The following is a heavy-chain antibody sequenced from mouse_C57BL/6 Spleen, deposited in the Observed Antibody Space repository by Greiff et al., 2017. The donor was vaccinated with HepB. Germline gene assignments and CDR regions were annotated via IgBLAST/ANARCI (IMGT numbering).Heavy chain of an antibody. CDR2: IHPNSGST. CDR1: GYTFTSYW. D-gene: IGHD4-1*01. J-gene: IGHJ4*01. Sequence: QVHVKQPGAELVKPGASVKLSCKASGYTFTSYWMHWVKQRPGQGLEWIGMIHPNSGSTNYNEKFKSKATLTVDKSSSTAYMQLSSLTSEDSAVYYCARLLGDYAMDYWGQGTSVTVSS. V-gene: IGHV1-64*01. CDR3: ARLLGDYAMDY.